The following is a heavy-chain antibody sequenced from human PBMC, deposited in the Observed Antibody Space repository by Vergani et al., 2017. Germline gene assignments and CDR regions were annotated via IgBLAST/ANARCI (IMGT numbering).Heavy chain of an antibody. CDR1: GGSFSGYN. D-gene: IGHD5-18*01. Sequence: QVQLQQWGAGLLKPSETLSLTCAVYGGSFSGYNWSWIRKPQGKGLEWIGEINHSGSTNYNPSLKSRVTISVATSKNQFSLKLSSVTAADPAVYYCARGGYSYGYSPGYYFDDWGQGTLVTVSS. CDR3: ARGGYSYGYSPGYYFDD. V-gene: IGHV4-34*01. CDR2: INHSGST. J-gene: IGHJ4*02.